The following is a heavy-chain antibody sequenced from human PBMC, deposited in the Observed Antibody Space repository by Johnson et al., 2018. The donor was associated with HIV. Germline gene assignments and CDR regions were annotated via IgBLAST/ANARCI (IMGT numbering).Heavy chain of an antibody. J-gene: IGHJ3*02. CDR3: ARDHIVGATILFPDAFDI. Sequence: VQLVESVGGLVKPGGSLRLSCAASGFTFSDYCMSWIRQAPGKGLEWVSYISSSGSTKCSADSVKGRFIISRYNAKNSLYLQMNSLRAEDTAVYYCARDHIVGATILFPDAFDIWGQGTMVTVSS. D-gene: IGHD1-26*01. CDR2: ISSSGSTK. V-gene: IGHV3-11*04. CDR1: GFTFSDYC.